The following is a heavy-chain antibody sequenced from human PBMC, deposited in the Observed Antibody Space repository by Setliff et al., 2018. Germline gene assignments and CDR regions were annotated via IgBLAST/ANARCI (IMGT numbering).Heavy chain of an antibody. D-gene: IGHD3-16*01. CDR1: GFTFSRYW. Sequence: GGSLRLSCVTSGFTFSRYWMSWVRQAPGKGLEWVANIKEDGSEKYYVDSVKGRFTISRDNAKNSLYLQMNSLRAEDTAVYYCARDGGEYWGQGTLVTVSS. J-gene: IGHJ4*02. CDR2: IKEDGSEK. V-gene: IGHV3-7*01. CDR3: ARDGGEY.